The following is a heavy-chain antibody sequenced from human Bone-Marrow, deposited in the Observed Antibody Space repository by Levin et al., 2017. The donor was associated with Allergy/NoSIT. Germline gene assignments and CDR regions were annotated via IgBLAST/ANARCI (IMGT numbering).Heavy chain of an antibody. CDR2: IKVDGSEK. CDR1: GFIFRNFW. CDR3: AREAGILRFLDQGLQSHYHINV. J-gene: IGHJ6*03. D-gene: IGHD3-3*01. V-gene: IGHV3-7*03. Sequence: PGGSLRLSCAASGFIFRNFWMSWVRQAPGKGLEWVANIKVDGSEKHYVDSVRGRFTISRDNSENSLFLQMNRLRADDTAVYYCAREAGILRFLDQGLQSHYHINVWGKGTTVTVSS.